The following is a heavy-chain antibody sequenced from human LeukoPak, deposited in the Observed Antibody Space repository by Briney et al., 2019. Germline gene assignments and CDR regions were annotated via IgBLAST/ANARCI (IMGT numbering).Heavy chain of an antibody. V-gene: IGHV3-23*01. J-gene: IGHJ4*02. Sequence: GGSLRLSCAASGFTFSSYAMSWVRHAPGKGLEWVSALSGTGSPTYYADSVKGRFTISRDNSKNTLYLLMNSLRAEDTAVYFCARGGYRAYYYDSSGPWGYWGQGTLVTVSS. CDR3: ARGGYRAYYYDSSGPWGY. CDR1: GFTFSSYA. D-gene: IGHD3-22*01. CDR2: LSGTGSPT.